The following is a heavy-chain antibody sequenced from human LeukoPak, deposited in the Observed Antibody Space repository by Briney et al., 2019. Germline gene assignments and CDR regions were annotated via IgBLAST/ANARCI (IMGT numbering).Heavy chain of an antibody. V-gene: IGHV3-74*01. Sequence: GGSLRLSCEASGFTFSSYWMHWVRQAPGKGLVWVSRIKSDGSNTYYADSVKGRFTISRDNAKNTLYLQMNSLRAEDTAVYYCARESYCSGGSCYSGRAFDIWGQGTMVTVSS. D-gene: IGHD2-15*01. J-gene: IGHJ3*02. CDR3: ARESYCSGGSCYSGRAFDI. CDR1: GFTFSSYW. CDR2: IKSDGSNT.